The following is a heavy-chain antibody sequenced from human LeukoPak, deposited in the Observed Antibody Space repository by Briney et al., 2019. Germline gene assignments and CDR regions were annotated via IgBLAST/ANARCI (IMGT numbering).Heavy chain of an antibody. J-gene: IGHJ4*02. D-gene: IGHD2-15*01. CDR3: ARAPIGYCSGGSCPIRGYFDY. CDR2: ISGSGGST. Sequence: PGRSLRLSCAASGFTFSSYAMSWVRQAPGKGLEWVSAISGSGGSTYYADSVKGRFTISRDNSKNTLYLQMNSLRAEDTAVYYCARAPIGYCSGGSCPIRGYFDYWGQGTLVTVSS. V-gene: IGHV3-23*01. CDR1: GFTFSSYA.